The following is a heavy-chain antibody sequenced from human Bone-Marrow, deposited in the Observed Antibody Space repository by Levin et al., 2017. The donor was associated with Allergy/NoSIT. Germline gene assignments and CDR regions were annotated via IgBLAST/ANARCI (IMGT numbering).Heavy chain of an antibody. V-gene: IGHV1-2*02. J-gene: IGHJ5*02. Sequence: ASVKVSCKASGYTFTDYYMHWVRQAPGQGLEWMGWINPNSGGTNYAQKFQGRVTMTRDTSISTAYMDLSRLRSDAPAVYYCAKDTYTSPSWGWFDPWGQGTLVTVSS. CDR2: INPNSGGT. CDR3: AKDTYTSPSWGWFDP. CDR1: GYTFTDYY. D-gene: IGHD2-2*02.